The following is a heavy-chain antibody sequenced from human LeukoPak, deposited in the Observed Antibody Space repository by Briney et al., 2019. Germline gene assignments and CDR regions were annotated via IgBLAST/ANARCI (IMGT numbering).Heavy chain of an antibody. CDR3: ARHQDDSSGYYYTASFDY. CDR1: GYSISSGYY. D-gene: IGHD3-22*01. V-gene: IGHV4-38-2*02. Sequence: ETLSLTCTVSGYSISSGYYWGWIRQPPGKGLEWIGSIYHSGSTYYNPSLKSRVTISVDTSKNQFSLKLSSVTAADTAVYYCARHQDDSSGYYYTASFDYWGQGTLVTVSS. CDR2: IYHSGST. J-gene: IGHJ4*02.